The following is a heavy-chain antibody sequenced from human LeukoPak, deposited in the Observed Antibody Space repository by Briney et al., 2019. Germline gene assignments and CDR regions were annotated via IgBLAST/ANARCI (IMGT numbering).Heavy chain of an antibody. CDR2: IYHSGST. J-gene: IGHJ5*02. CDR3: ARDVRFGELFENWFDP. Sequence: TSETLSLTCAVSGGSISSGGYSWSWIRQPPGKGLEWIGYIYHSGSTNYNPSLKSRVTISVDTSKNQFSLKLSSVTAADMAVYYCARDVRFGELFENWFDPWGQGTLVTVSS. D-gene: IGHD3-10*01. CDR1: GGSISSGGYS. V-gene: IGHV4-30-2*01.